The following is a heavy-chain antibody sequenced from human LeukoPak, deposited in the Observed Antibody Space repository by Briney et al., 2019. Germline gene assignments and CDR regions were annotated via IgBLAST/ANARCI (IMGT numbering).Heavy chain of an antibody. D-gene: IGHD3-16*01. Sequence: GASVKVSCKASGYTFTGYYMHWVQQAPGQGLEWMGWINPNGGGTNYAQKFQGRVTMTRDTSISTAYMELSRLRSDDTAVYYCARKGPAEKAGGLDYWGQGTLVTVSS. CDR2: INPNGGGT. CDR3: ARKGPAEKAGGLDY. CDR1: GYTFTGYY. V-gene: IGHV1-2*02. J-gene: IGHJ4*02.